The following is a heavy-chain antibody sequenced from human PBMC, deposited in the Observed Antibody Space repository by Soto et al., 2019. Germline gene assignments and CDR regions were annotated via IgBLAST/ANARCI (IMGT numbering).Heavy chain of an antibody. Sequence: GASVKVFCKASGGTFSSYAISWVRQAPGQGLEWMGGIIPIFGTANYAQKFQGRVTITADESTSTAYMELSSLRSEDTAVYYCAREGYCSGGSCPGDFDYWGQGTLVTVSS. V-gene: IGHV1-69*13. J-gene: IGHJ4*02. D-gene: IGHD2-15*01. CDR2: IIPIFGTA. CDR3: AREGYCSGGSCPGDFDY. CDR1: GGTFSSYA.